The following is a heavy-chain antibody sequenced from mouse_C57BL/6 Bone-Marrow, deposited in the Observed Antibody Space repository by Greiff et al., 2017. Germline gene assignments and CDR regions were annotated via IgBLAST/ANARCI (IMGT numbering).Heavy chain of an antibody. CDR2: IHPNSGST. V-gene: IGHV1-64*01. J-gene: IGHJ3*01. CDR3: GRTGLAY. D-gene: IGHD4-1*01. Sequence: VKLQQPGAELVKPGASVKLSCKASGYTFTSYSMHWVKQRPGQGLEWIGMIHPNSGSTIYNEKFKSKATLTVDKSSSTAYMELRSLTSEDSAVXYWGRTGLAYWGQGTLVTVSA. CDR1: GYTFTSYS.